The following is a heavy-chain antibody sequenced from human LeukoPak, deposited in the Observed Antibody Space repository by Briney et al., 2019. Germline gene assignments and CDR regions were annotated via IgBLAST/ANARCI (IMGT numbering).Heavy chain of an antibody. J-gene: IGHJ3*02. D-gene: IGHD1-1*01. CDR3: AREGITVQEAFDI. V-gene: IGHV1-46*01. CDR1: GGTFSSYA. CDR2: INPSGGST. Sequence: ASVKVSCKASGGTFSSYAINWVRQAPGQGLEWMGIINPSGGSTSYAQKFQGRVTMTRDMSTSTVYMELSSLRSEDTAVYYCAREGITVQEAFDIWGQGTMVTVSS.